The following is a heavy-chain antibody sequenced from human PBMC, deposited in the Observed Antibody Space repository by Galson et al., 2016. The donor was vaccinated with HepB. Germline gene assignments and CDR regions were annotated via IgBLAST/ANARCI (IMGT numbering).Heavy chain of an antibody. CDR1: GDSISIRGYY. J-gene: IGHJ4*02. D-gene: IGHD1-14*01. CDR3: ARRTLQPSFDY. CDR2: IDYSGNT. V-gene: IGHV4-39*02. Sequence: SETLSLTCTVSGDSISIRGYYWAWIRQPPGKGLEWIGSIDYSGNTYNNPSLKTRVSMSVDTSKNHFSLELSSVTAADTAVYYCARRTLQPSFDYWGQGTPVSVSS.